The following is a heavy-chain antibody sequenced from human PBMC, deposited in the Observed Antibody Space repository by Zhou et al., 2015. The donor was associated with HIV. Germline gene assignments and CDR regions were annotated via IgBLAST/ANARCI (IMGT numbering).Heavy chain of an antibody. CDR1: RFTFSSYW. J-gene: IGHJ4*02. D-gene: IGHD3-9*01. V-gene: IGHV3-74*01. CDR3: ARAGTDWILDS. Sequence: EVQLVESRGGLVQPGGSLKLSCAASRFTFSSYWMHWVRQVPGKGLVWVSRISNDGSSTNYADSVKGRFTISRDNAKSTLYLQMNSLRAEDTALYYCARAGTDWILDSWGQGTLVTVSS. CDR2: ISNDGSST.